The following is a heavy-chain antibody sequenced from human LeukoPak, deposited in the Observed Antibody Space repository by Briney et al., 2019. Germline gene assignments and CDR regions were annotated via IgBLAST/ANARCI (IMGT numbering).Heavy chain of an antibody. Sequence: ASVKVSCKASGGTFSSYTISWVRQAPGQGLEWMGRIIPIFDTANYAQKFQGRVTTTTDESTSTAYMELSSLRSEDTAVYYCASQQRAYYYDSSGYYEPYWFDPWGQGTLVTVSS. CDR1: GGTFSSYT. J-gene: IGHJ5*02. V-gene: IGHV1-69*05. CDR2: IIPIFDTA. CDR3: ASQQRAYYYDSSGYYEPYWFDP. D-gene: IGHD3-22*01.